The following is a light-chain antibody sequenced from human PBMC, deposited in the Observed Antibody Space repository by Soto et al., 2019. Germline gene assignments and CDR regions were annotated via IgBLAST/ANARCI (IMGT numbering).Light chain of an antibody. CDR1: QTVGSW. V-gene: IGKV1-5*01. CDR3: QQYDNYPLT. Sequence: DIQMTQSPSTLSASVGDRVTITCRASQTVGSWLAWYQQKPGTAPKFLIYDASTLESGVPSRFSGSGSGIEFTLSISSLQPDDFATYYCQQYDNYPLTFGGGTKVEIK. J-gene: IGKJ4*01. CDR2: DAS.